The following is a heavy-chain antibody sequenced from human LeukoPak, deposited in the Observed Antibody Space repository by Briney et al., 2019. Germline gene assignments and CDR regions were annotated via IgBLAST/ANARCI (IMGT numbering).Heavy chain of an antibody. D-gene: IGHD6-13*01. CDR2: ISAYNGNT. CDR1: GYTFSNYG. V-gene: IGHV1-18*01. J-gene: IGHJ4*02. CDR3: ARDRSSSDY. Sequence: ASVTVSCKASGYTFSNYGISWVRQAPEQGLGWMGWISAYNGNTDYAQKFQGRVTMTTDTSTSTAYMELRSLTSDDTALYYCARDRSSSDYWGQGTLVTVSS.